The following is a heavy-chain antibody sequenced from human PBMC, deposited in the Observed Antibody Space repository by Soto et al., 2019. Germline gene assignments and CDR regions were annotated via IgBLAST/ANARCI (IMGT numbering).Heavy chain of an antibody. CDR3: AKDLSLLLHYDFCSGYI. CDR2: ISGSGGST. D-gene: IGHD3-3*01. CDR1: GFTFSSYA. Sequence: GGSMRLSCAASGFTFSSYAMSRVRQTPGKGLEWVSAISGSGGSTYYADSVKGRFTISRDNSKNTLYLQMNSLRAEDTAVYYCAKDLSLLLHYDFCSGYIWGQGTMVTVSS. J-gene: IGHJ3*02. V-gene: IGHV3-23*01.